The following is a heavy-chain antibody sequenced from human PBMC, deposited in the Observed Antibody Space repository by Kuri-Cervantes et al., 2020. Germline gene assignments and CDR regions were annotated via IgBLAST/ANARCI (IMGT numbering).Heavy chain of an antibody. J-gene: IGHJ4*02. V-gene: IGHV3-11*04. CDR3: ARGYCSGRSCYSAD. D-gene: IGHD2-15*01. Sequence: GESLKISCAASGFTFSDYYMSWIRQAPGKGLEWVSYISSSGSTIYYADSVKGRFTISRDNAKNSLYLQMNSLRAEDTAVYYCARGYCSGRSCYSADCGQGILVTVSS. CDR2: ISSSGSTI. CDR1: GFTFSDYY.